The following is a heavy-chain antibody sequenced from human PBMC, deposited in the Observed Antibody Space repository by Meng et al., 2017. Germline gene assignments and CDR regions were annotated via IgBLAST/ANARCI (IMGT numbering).Heavy chain of an antibody. V-gene: IGHV3-74*01. CDR1: GFSFSSHW. Sequence: GESLKISCAASGFSFSSHWMHWVRQAPGKGLVWVSRISSDWSTTTSADSVKGRFTIARDDAKNTLYMQMNSLRAEDTAVYYCARASDNYFDSSGYSWDYWGQGTLVTVSS. CDR3: ARASDNYFDSSGYSWDY. J-gene: IGHJ4*02. D-gene: IGHD3-22*01. CDR2: ISSDWSTT.